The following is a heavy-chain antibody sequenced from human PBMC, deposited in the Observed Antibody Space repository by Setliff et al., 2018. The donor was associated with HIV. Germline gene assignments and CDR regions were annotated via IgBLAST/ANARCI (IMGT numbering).Heavy chain of an antibody. D-gene: IGHD5-18*01. CDR3: ARADSGDSYGLFDY. CDR1: GGSISSGSYF. J-gene: IGHJ4*02. Sequence: LSLTCTVSGGSISSGSYFWTWIRQPAGKGLEWIGRIYTSGSTNYNPSLKSRVTISVDTSKNQFSLKLSSVTAADTAVYYCARADSGDSYGLFDYWGQGTLVTVSS. V-gene: IGHV4-61*02. CDR2: IYTSGST.